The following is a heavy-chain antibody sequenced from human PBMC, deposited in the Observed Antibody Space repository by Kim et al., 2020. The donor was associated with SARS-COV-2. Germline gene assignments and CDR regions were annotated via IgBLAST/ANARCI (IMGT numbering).Heavy chain of an antibody. V-gene: IGHV3-23*01. CDR2: ISGSGGST. J-gene: IGHJ1*01. Sequence: GGSLRLSCAASGFTFSSYAMSWVRQAPGKGLEWVSAISGSGGSTYYADSVKGRFTISRDNSKNTLYLQMNSLRAEATAVYYCAKVIVSTGSSLYFQHWGQGTLVTVSS. CDR1: GFTFSSYA. CDR3: AKVIVSTGSSLYFQH. D-gene: IGHD6-13*01.